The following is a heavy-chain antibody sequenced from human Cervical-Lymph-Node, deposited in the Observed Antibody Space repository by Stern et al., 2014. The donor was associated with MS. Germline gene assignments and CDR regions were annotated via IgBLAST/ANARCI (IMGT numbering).Heavy chain of an antibody. V-gene: IGHV4-59*08. Sequence: QVQLQESGPGLVKPSETLSLTCTVSGGSIRNYYWSWIRQPPGKGLEWIGYIYYSGSTNSNPSLKRRVTISVDPSKHLPSLKLTSVTAADTAVYYCATFFRSGSSYYFDYWGQGTLVTVAS. D-gene: IGHD5-12*01. CDR1: GGSIRNYY. CDR3: ATFFRSGSSYYFDY. J-gene: IGHJ4*02. CDR2: IYYSGST.